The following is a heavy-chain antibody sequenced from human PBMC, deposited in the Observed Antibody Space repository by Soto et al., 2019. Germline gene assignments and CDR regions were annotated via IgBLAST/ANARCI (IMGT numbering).Heavy chain of an antibody. D-gene: IGHD2-21*02. CDR3: ARDRGDLADYYYGGMDV. J-gene: IGHJ6*02. V-gene: IGHV1-69*01. CDR2: IIPIFGTA. CDR1: GGTFSSYA. Sequence: QVQLVQSGAEVKKPGSSVKVSCKASGGTFSSYAIIWVRQAPGQGLEWMGGIIPIFGTANYAQKFQGRVQITADESTSTAYMELSSLRSEDAAVYYCARDRGDLADYYYGGMDVWGQGTQVTVSS.